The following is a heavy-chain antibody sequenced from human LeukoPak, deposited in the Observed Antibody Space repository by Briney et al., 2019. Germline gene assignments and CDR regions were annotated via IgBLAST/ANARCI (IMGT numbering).Heavy chain of an antibody. J-gene: IGHJ4*02. D-gene: IGHD1-26*01. Sequence: SETLSLTCTVSTGSISSYHWSWVRQPPGKGLEWIGYILTSGTTNYNPSLKSRLTISVDTSKNQFTLKLSSVTAADTAVYYCARLRVSGSYLYYFDYWGQGTLVTVSS. CDR1: TGSISSYH. CDR3: ARLRVSGSYLYYFDY. CDR2: ILTSGTT. V-gene: IGHV4-4*09.